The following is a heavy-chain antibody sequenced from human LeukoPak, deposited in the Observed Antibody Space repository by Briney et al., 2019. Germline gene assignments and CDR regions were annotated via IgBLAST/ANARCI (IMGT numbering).Heavy chain of an antibody. D-gene: IGHD6-25*01. CDR1: GCSISSGYY. V-gene: IGHV4-38-2*02. CDR3: ARVQLESRQRLRPDHFDY. CDR2: IYHSGST. J-gene: IGHJ4*02. Sequence: RASETLSLTCTVSGCSISSGYYWGWIRQPPGKGLEWIGSIYHSGSTYYNPSLKSRVTISVDTSKNQFSLKLSSVTAADTAVYYCARVQLESRQRLRPDHFDYWGQGTLVTVSS.